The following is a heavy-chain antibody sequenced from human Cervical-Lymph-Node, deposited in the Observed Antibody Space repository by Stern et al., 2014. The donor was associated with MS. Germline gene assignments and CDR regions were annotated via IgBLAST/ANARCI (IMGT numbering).Heavy chain of an antibody. CDR1: GFSLSISGVG. CDR3: ARRNGYKPLFYYYGMDV. CDR2: IYWDDDK. Sequence: QVTLKESGPTLVKPTQTLTLTCTFSGFSLSISGVGVGWIRQPPGKALEWLALIYWDDDKSYSPSLKSRLTITKDTSKTQVVLKMTNMDPADTATYYCARRNGYKPLFYYYGMDVWGQGTTVTVSS. V-gene: IGHV2-5*02. D-gene: IGHD5-24*01. J-gene: IGHJ6*02.